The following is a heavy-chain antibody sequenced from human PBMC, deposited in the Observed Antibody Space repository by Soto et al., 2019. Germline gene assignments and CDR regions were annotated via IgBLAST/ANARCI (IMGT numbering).Heavy chain of an antibody. CDR1: GFTFSSYA. J-gene: IGHJ4*02. CDR2: ISYDGSNK. V-gene: IGHV3-30-3*01. D-gene: IGHD3-16*01. CDR3: AREIWGYYFDY. Sequence: QVQLVESGGCVVQPGRSLRLSCAASGFTFSSYAMHWVRQAPGKGLEWVAVISYDGSNKYYADSVKGRFTISRDNSKNTLYLQMNSLRAEDTAVYYCAREIWGYYFDYWGQGTLVTVSS.